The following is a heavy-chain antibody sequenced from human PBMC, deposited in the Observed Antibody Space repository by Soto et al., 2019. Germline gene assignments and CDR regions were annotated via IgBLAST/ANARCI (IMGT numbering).Heavy chain of an antibody. Sequence: XESLGLSCAASGFTFSNHYIDWVRQAPGKGLEWVGRARNKANSYTTEYAASVKGRFTISRDDSKNSVYLQMNSLKTEDTAMYYCARVRAGSVGWFDPWGQGTLVTVSS. CDR3: ARVRAGSVGWFDP. V-gene: IGHV3-72*01. CDR1: GFTFSNHY. D-gene: IGHD6-19*01. J-gene: IGHJ5*02. CDR2: ARNKANSYTT.